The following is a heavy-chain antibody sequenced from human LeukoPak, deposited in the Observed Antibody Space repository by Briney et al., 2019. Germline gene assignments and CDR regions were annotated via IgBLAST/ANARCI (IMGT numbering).Heavy chain of an antibody. CDR1: GFTFSDYY. CDR2: ISGSSTYT. CDR3: ARDGDRCSSATCYGPGDY. J-gene: IGHJ4*02. V-gene: IGHV3-11*05. D-gene: IGHD2-2*01. Sequence: KTGGSLRLSCAASGFTFSDYYMSWIRQAPGKGLEWVSYISGSSTYTNYADSVKGRFTISRDNAKNSLYLQMNSLRAEDTAMYYCARDGDRCSSATCYGPGDYWGQGTLVTVSS.